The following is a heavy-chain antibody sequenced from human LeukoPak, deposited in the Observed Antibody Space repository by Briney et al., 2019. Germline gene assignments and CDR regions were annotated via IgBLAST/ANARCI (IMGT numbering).Heavy chain of an antibody. CDR3: AKDRNAWPTNFDS. V-gene: IGHV3-23*01. J-gene: IGHJ4*02. D-gene: IGHD5-24*01. CDR2: ISGSGGST. Sequence: GGSLRLSCAASGFTFTSYAMSWVRQAPGKGLEWVSAISGSGGSTYYTDSVKGRFTISRDSSTSTLYLQMSSLRAEDTAIYYCAKDRNAWPTNFDSWGQGTLVTVSA. CDR1: GFTFTSYA.